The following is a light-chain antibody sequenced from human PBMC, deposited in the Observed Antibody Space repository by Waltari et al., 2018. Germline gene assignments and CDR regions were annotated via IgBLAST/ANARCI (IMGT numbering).Light chain of an antibody. J-gene: IGLJ3*02. CDR3: SLYMGSGIWV. Sequence: QTVVTQEPSLSVSPGGTVTRTCAFSSGSVSPTSYDTWYRQTPGQAPRTLLYKANTRSSGVPDRFSGSILGNKVALTITGAQADDESDYYCSLYMGSGIWVFGGGTKLTVL. V-gene: IGLV8-61*01. CDR2: KAN. CDR1: SGSVSPTSY.